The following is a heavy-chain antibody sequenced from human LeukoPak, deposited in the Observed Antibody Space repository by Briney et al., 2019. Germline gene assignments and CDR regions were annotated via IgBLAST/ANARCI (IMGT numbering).Heavy chain of an antibody. Sequence: PSETLSLTCTVSGGSIRSSSYYWGWIRQPPGKGLEWIGSIYYSGSTYYNASLKSRGTISVDTSKNQFSLKLSSVTAADTAVYYCARQYGSGWYKGYFQYWGQGTLVTVSS. CDR2: IYYSGST. CDR3: ARQYGSGWYKGYFQY. D-gene: IGHD6-19*01. J-gene: IGHJ1*01. CDR1: GGSIRSSSYY. V-gene: IGHV4-39*07.